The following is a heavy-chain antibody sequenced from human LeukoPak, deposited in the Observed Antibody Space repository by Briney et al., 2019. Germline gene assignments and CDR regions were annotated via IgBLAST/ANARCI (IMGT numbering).Heavy chain of an antibody. D-gene: IGHD3-3*01. CDR3: ARAPSEIGGYYPEYFRH. V-gene: IGHV3-74*01. J-gene: IGHJ1*01. CDR1: GFTFSTYW. Sequence: GGSLRLSCAASGFTFSTYWMHWVRQAPGKGLVWVSRIKSVVSTNYADSVKGRFTISRDNAKNTLSLQMNSLRPEDTGVYYCARAPSEIGGYYPEYFRHWGQGTLVTVSS. CDR2: IKSVVST.